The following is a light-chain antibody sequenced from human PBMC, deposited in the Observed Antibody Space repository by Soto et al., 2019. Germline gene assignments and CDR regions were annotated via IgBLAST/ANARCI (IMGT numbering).Light chain of an antibody. CDR2: GAS. CDR1: QSFSSNY. Sequence: EIVLTQSPGTLSLSPGERATLSCRASQSFSSNYLAWYQQKPGQAPRLLIYGASSRATGIPDRFSGSGSGTDFTLNISRLEPEDFAVYYCHQYASSSRTFGQGTKVEI. V-gene: IGKV3-20*01. CDR3: HQYASSSRT. J-gene: IGKJ1*01.